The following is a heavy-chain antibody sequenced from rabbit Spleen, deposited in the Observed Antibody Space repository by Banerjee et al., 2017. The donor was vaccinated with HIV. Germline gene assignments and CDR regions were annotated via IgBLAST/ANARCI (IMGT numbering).Heavy chain of an antibody. V-gene: IGHV1S7*01. CDR2: IDPVFGSA. CDR3: ARGGGL. CDR1: GFDFTSYY. Sequence: QLRESGGGLVQPGGSLKLSCKASGFDFTSYYMSWVRQAPGKGLEWIGYIDPVFGSAYYASWVNGRFSISRENPQNTVSLQLNSLTAADTATYFCARGGGLGGPGTLVTVS. J-gene: IGHJ4*01.